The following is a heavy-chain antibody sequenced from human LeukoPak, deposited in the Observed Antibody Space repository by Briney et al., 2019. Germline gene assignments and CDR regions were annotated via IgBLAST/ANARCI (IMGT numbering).Heavy chain of an antibody. Sequence: SETLSLTCAVYGGSFSGYYWSWIRRPPGKGLEWIGEINHSGSTNYNPSLESRVTISVDTSKNQFSLKLSSVTAADTAVYYCARETTVGYFDDWGQGTLVTVSS. V-gene: IGHV4-34*01. CDR3: ARETTVGYFDD. CDR1: GGSFSGYY. J-gene: IGHJ4*02. CDR2: INHSGST. D-gene: IGHD4-23*01.